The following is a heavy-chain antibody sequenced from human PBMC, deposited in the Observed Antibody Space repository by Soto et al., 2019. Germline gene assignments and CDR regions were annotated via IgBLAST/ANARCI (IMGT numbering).Heavy chain of an antibody. CDR1: GGTFSSYA. Sequence: QVQLVQSGAEVKKPGSSVKVSCKASGGTFSSYAISWVRQAPGQGLEWMGGIIPIFGTANYAQKFQGRVTITADESTSTAYMELSSLRSEDTAVYYCARVSLESCSSTSCYYYYGMDVWGQGTTVTVSS. J-gene: IGHJ6*02. CDR2: IIPIFGTA. V-gene: IGHV1-69*01. CDR3: ARVSLESCSSTSCYYYYGMDV. D-gene: IGHD2-2*01.